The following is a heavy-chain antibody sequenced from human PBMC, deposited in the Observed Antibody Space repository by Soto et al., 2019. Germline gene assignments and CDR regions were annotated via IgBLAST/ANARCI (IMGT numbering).Heavy chain of an antibody. V-gene: IGHV4-31*03. CDR2: IYYSVST. Sequence: QVQLQESGPGLVKPSQTLSLTCTVSGGSISSGRYYWSWIRQHPGKGLECIGYIYYSVSTYYNPSLKSRVTISVDTSKNQFSLKLSSVTAADTAVYYCARAPRYCSGGSCYFLDYWGQGTLVTVSS. CDR3: ARAPRYCSGGSCYFLDY. J-gene: IGHJ4*02. CDR1: GGSISSGRYY. D-gene: IGHD2-15*01.